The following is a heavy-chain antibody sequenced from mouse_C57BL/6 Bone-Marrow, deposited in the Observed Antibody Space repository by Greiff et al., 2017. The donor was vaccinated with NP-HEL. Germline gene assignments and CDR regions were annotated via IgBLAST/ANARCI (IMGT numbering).Heavy chain of an antibody. D-gene: IGHD1-1*01. Sequence: EVQLQQSGAELVKPGASVKLSCTASGFNIQDYYMHWVMQRTEQGLEWIGRIDPEDGETKYAPLFHGMAPISSFTSSNTAYLHLSSLTSEDTADSYCARPLLLRWDYIDYWSQGTTLTVS. CDR3: ARPLLLRWDYIDY. V-gene: IGHV14-2*01. CDR1: GFNIQDYY. CDR2: IDPEDGET. J-gene: IGHJ2*01.